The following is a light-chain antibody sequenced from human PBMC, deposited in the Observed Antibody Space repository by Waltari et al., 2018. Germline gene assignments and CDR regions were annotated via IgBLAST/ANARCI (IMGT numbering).Light chain of an antibody. CDR1: GSDY. CDR2: DIF. V-gene: IGLV2-11*01. CDR3: CSFEGTWV. J-gene: IGLJ3*02. Sequence: QSALTQPHSVSGSVGESVTISCTGTGSDYGSWYQQLPDKAPKLLIYDIFQRPSGVPDRFFGSKSGNSASLTVSGLQTEDEADYYCCSFEGTWVFGGGTKLTVL.